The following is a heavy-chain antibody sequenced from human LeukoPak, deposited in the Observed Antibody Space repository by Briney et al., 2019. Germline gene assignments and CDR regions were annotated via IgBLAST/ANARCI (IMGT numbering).Heavy chain of an antibody. J-gene: IGHJ4*02. CDR1: GDSISSYY. CDR2: IYYSGST. D-gene: IGHD3-10*01. Sequence: SETLSLTCTVSGDSISSYYWSWIRQPPGKGLEWIGYIYYSGSTNYNPSLKSRVTISVDTSKNQFSLKLSSVTAADTAVYYCARRGAGRFRYAFDYWGQGTLVTVSS. CDR3: ARRGAGRFRYAFDY. V-gene: IGHV4-59*08.